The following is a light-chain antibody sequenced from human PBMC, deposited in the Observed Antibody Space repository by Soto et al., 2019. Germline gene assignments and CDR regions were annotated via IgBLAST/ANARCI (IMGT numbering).Light chain of an antibody. CDR1: SSNIGAGFD. V-gene: IGLV1-40*01. CDR3: QSYDSGVTGSV. CDR2: SNT. J-gene: IGLJ7*01. Sequence: QSVLTQPPSVSGAPGQTVTISCTGSSSNIGAGFDVHWYQQVPGTAPKLVLYSNTARLSGVPDRFSGSRSGSSGSLAITGLQPEDEADYYCQSYDSGVTGSVFGTGTQLTVL.